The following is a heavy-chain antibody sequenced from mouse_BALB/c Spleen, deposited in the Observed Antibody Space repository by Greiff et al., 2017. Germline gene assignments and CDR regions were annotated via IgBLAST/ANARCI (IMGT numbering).Heavy chain of an antibody. V-gene: IGHV1-74*01. CDR1: GYTFTSYW. CDR2: IDPSNSET. J-gene: IGHJ4*01. D-gene: IGHD1-1*01. Sequence: QVQLKQSGPELVRPGASVKMSCKASGYTFTSYWMHWVKQRPGQGLEWIGMIDPSNSETRLNQKFKGKATLTVDKSSSTAHMELLSLTSEDSAVYYCGKGTTVPLYAMDYWGQGTSVTVSS. CDR3: GKGTTVPLYAMDY.